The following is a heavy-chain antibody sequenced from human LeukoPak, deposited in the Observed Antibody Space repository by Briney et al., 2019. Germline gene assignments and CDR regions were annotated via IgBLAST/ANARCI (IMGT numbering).Heavy chain of an antibody. CDR1: GYTFTSYY. J-gene: IGHJ4*02. D-gene: IGHD1-14*01. CDR2: INPSSGST. CDR3: ARVTECHGPFDY. Sequence: ASVKVSCKASGYTFTSYYMHWVRQAPGQGLEWMGVINPSSGSTTYTQKFQGRVTMTRDTSTSTVYMELSSLRSEDTAVYYCARVTECHGPFDYWGQGTLVTVSS. V-gene: IGHV1-46*01.